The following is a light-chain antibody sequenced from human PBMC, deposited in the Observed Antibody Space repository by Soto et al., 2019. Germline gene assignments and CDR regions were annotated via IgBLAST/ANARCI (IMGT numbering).Light chain of an antibody. CDR3: RSYTATNTYV. CDR1: TSDVGNYNY. CDR2: EVS. V-gene: IGLV2-14*01. Sequence: QFALTQTASVSGSPGQSITISCTGTTSDVGNYNYVSWYQQHTGKAPKLMIYEVSYRSTGASNRYSGTKSGNTASLTISGLQVEDEAEYYCRSYTATNTYVFGTGTNVTVI. J-gene: IGLJ1*01.